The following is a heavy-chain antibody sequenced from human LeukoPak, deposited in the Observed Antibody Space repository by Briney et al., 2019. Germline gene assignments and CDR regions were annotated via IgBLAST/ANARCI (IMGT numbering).Heavy chain of an antibody. Sequence: SESLSLTCTVSGGSISSYYWRWIRQPLGKGVEWVGYIYYCGSRNYNPSLKSRVTISVDTSKNQFSLKLSSVTAADTAVYYCARRTPYSYEWSTLDYWGQGTLVTVSS. D-gene: IGHD5-18*01. J-gene: IGHJ4*02. V-gene: IGHV4-59*08. CDR1: GGSISSYY. CDR3: ARRTPYSYEWSTLDY. CDR2: IYYCGSR.